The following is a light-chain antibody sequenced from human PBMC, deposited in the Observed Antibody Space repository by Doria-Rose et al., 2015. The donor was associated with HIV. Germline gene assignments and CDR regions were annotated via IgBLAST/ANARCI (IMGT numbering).Light chain of an antibody. CDR2: DGS. V-gene: IGKV3-20*01. CDR3: HQYGTSWT. Sequence: EVVMTQSPGTLSLSPGERATLSCRASQRFSSTYLAWYQQKPGQAPSLLIYDGSTRATGIPDRFSASGSGTDFTLTINRLEREDFALYYCHQYGTSWTFGQETKVEI. CDR1: QRFSSTY. J-gene: IGKJ1*01.